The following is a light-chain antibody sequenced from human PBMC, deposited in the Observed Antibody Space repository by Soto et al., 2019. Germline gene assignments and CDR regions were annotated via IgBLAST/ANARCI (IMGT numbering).Light chain of an antibody. CDR2: GAS. V-gene: IGKV3-15*01. CDR3: QQFNNWLQT. J-gene: IGKJ1*01. Sequence: ERVMTQSPATLSVSPGERATLSCRASQSVSSNLAWYQQKSGQPPRLLIYGASTRAIGIPARFSGSGFGTEFSLTISSLQSEDFAVYFCQQFNNWLQTFGQGTKVDI. CDR1: QSVSSN.